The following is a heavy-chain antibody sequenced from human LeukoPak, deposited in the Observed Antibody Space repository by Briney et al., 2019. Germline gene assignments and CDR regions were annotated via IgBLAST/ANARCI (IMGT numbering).Heavy chain of an antibody. J-gene: IGHJ4*02. Sequence: GGSLPLSCAASGFTFSDYYMSWIRLAPGKGLEWVSYLSSSGSTIYYAASVKGRFTISRDNAKNSLYLQMNSLRAEDTAVYYCARDGTYYYDSSGSLQFDYWGQGTLVTVSS. V-gene: IGHV3-11*01. CDR3: ARDGTYYYDSSGSLQFDY. CDR2: LSSSGSTI. D-gene: IGHD3-22*01. CDR1: GFTFSDYY.